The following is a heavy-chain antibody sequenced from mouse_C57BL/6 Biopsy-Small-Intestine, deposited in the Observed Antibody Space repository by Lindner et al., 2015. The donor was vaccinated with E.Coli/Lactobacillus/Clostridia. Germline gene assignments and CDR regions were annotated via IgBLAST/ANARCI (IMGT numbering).Heavy chain of an antibody. CDR1: GYTFTTYP. D-gene: IGHD2-3*01. V-gene: IGHV1-47*01. CDR2: FHPYNDDT. J-gene: IGHJ2*01. CDR3: ARSSNAYFFFDY. Sequence: VQLQESGAELVKPGASVKMSCKASGYTFTTYPIEWMKQNHGKSLAWIGNFHPYNDDTKYNEKFKGKATLTAEKSSSTVYLELSRLTSDDSAVYLCARSSNAYFFFDYWGQGTTLTVSS.